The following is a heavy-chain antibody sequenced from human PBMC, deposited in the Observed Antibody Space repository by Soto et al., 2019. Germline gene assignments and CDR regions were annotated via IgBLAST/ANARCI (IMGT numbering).Heavy chain of an antibody. Sequence: SLTCPVSGGSISSSSYYWGWIRQPPGKGLEWIGSIYYSGSTYYNPSLKSRVTISVDTSKNQFSLKLSSVTAADTAVYYCARGNCSSTSCYTHYYYYYGMDVWGQGTTVTVSS. CDR3: ARGNCSSTSCYTHYYYYYGMDV. D-gene: IGHD2-2*02. V-gene: IGHV4-39*01. CDR1: GGSISSSSYY. CDR2: IYYSGST. J-gene: IGHJ6*02.